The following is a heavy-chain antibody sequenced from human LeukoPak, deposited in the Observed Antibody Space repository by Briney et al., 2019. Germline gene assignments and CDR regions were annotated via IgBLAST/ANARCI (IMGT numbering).Heavy chain of an antibody. J-gene: IGHJ4*02. CDR1: GGSFSGCY. Sequence: SETLSLTCAVYGGSFSGCYWSWIRQRPGKGLEWIGEINHSGSTNYNPSLKSRVTISVDTSKNQYSLKLSSVTAAVTAVYYCARGPLSAAAPPWDYWGQGTLVTVSS. D-gene: IGHD2-15*01. CDR3: ARGPLSAAAPPWDY. CDR2: INHSGST. V-gene: IGHV4-34*01.